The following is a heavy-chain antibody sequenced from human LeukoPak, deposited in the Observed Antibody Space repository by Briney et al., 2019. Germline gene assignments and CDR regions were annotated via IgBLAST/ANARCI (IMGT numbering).Heavy chain of an antibody. CDR3: ARDLSSTPYWEFDF. CDR2: INSNSGDT. J-gene: IGHJ4*02. CDR1: GYNFIHYF. V-gene: IGHV1-2*06. D-gene: IGHD1-26*01. Sequence: GAAVKVSCKASGYNFIHYFIQWVRQAPGQGLEWMGRINSNSGDTEYAQKFQGRVTMTRDTSITTVYMELSSLTSDDTAVYYCARDLSSTPYWEFDFRGQGTLVTVSS.